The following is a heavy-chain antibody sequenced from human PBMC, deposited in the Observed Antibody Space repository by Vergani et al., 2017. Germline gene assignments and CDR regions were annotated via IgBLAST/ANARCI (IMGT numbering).Heavy chain of an antibody. CDR1: GFTFSSYW. Sequence: EVQLVESGGGLVQPGGSLRLSCAASGFTFSSYWMSWVRQAPGKGLEWVANIKQDGSEKYYVDSVKGRFTISRDNAKNSLYLQMNSLRAEDTAVYYCAKGGAGTSYWYFDLWGRGTLVTVSS. D-gene: IGHD6-19*01. CDR2: IKQDGSEK. CDR3: AKGGAGTSYWYFDL. V-gene: IGHV3-7*01. J-gene: IGHJ2*01.